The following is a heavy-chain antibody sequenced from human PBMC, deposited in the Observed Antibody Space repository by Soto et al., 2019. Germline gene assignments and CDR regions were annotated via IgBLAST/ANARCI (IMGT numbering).Heavy chain of an antibody. CDR1: GYTFTSYA. V-gene: IGHV1-3*01. Sequence: VASVKVSCKASGYTFTSYAMHWVRQAPGQRLEWMGWINAGNGNTKYSQKFQGRVTITRDTSASTAYMELSSLRSEDTAVYYCASSVVVTRWPYGMDVWGQGTTVTVSS. CDR2: INAGNGNT. J-gene: IGHJ6*02. D-gene: IGHD1-1*01. CDR3: ASSVVVTRWPYGMDV.